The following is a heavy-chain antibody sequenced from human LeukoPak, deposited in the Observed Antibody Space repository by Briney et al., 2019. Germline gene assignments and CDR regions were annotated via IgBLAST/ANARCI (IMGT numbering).Heavy chain of an antibody. V-gene: IGHV4-59*01. CDR2: IYYSGST. CDR3: ARKNDFDI. D-gene: IGHD2/OR15-2a*01. CDR1: GGSITSDH. J-gene: IGHJ3*02. Sequence: PSETLSLTCTVSGGSITSDHWNWIRQPPGKGLEWIGCIYYSGSTYYNPSLKSRVTIPVDMSENQFSLRLTSVTAADTAVYYCARKNDFDIWGQGTLVTVSS.